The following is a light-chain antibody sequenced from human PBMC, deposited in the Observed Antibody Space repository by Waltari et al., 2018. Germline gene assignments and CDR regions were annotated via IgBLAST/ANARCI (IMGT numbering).Light chain of an antibody. CDR3: QQYNNWPPWT. V-gene: IGKV3-15*01. CDR2: GAS. J-gene: IGKJ1*01. CDR1: QSVSIN. Sequence: IVMTQSPATLSLSPGARAAPSCRASQSVSINLAWYQQKPGHGPRLLIDGASTRATAIPARFSGSGSGTEFTLTIISLQSEDFAVYYCQQYNNWPPWTFGQGTKVEIK.